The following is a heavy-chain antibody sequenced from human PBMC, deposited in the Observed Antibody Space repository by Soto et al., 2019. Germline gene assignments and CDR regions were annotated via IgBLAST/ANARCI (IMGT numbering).Heavy chain of an antibody. D-gene: IGHD2-8*02. V-gene: IGHV4-39*07. J-gene: IGHJ4*02. CDR2: INHSGST. Sequence: SETLSLTCTVSGGSISSGGYYWTWIRQPPGTGLEWIGEINHSGSTNYNPSLKSRVTISVDTSKNQFSLKLTSVTAADTAVYYCARDKITGLSDYWGQGTLVTVSS. CDR1: GGSISSGGYY. CDR3: ARDKITGLSDY.